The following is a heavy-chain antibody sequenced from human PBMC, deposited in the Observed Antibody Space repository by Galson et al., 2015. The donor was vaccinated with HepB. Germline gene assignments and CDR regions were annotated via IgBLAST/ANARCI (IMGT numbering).Heavy chain of an antibody. Sequence: SVKVSCKASGYRFTGHYIHWMRRAPGQGLEWLGWINPTRGDTKYPQSFQGWVTITMDTSISTAYTALNSLKYDDTAVYYCARVLEVVLDYGFWSALTYFDYWGQGTLVTVSS. V-gene: IGHV1-2*04. D-gene: IGHD3-3*01. CDR2: INPTRGDT. CDR1: GYRFTGHY. J-gene: IGHJ4*02. CDR3: ARVLEVVLDYGFWSALTYFDY.